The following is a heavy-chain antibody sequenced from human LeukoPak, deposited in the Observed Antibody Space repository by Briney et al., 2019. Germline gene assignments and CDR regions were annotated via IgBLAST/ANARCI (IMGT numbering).Heavy chain of an antibody. J-gene: IGHJ6*03. CDR3: ARRRTTGLSGYMGV. D-gene: IGHD2-2*01. CDR1: GGSISSYY. Sequence: SETLSLTCTVSGGSISSYYWTWIRQPPGKGLEWIGDIFNSGSTNYNSSLEGRVTISVGTSKKQFSLRLTSVTAADTAIYYCARRRTTGLSGYMGVWGKGTTVTVSS. CDR2: IFNSGST. V-gene: IGHV4-59*08.